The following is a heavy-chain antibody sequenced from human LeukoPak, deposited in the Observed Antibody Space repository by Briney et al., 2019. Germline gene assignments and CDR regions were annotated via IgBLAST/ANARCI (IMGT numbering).Heavy chain of an antibody. D-gene: IGHD2-2*01. Sequence: GGSLRLSCATSGFTFSTYAMSWVCQAPGKGLEWVSTISDSGRNTHYADSVKGRFTISRDNSQNTLYLQINSLRAEDTALYYSARDVPSHIVVVVSAMFDYWGQGILVTVSS. CDR1: GFTFSTYA. CDR2: ISDSGRNT. V-gene: IGHV3-23*01. J-gene: IGHJ4*02. CDR3: ARDVPSHIVVVVSAMFDY.